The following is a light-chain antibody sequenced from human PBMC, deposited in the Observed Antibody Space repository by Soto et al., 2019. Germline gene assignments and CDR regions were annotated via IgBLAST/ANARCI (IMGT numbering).Light chain of an antibody. CDR3: QHYNSYPWT. J-gene: IGKJ1*01. Sequence: DIQMTQSPSTLSASIGDRVTITCRASQTINNWLAWYQQKPGKAPNLLIYHASNLETGVPSRFSGSAFGTEFTLTVSSLQPDDFATSYCQHYNSYPWTFGQGPKVEIK. V-gene: IGKV1-5*01. CDR2: HAS. CDR1: QTINNW.